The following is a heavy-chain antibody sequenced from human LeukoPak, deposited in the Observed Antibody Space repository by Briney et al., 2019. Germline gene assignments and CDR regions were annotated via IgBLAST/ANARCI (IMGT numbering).Heavy chain of an antibody. CDR2: INHSGST. CDR1: GGSFSGYY. CDR3: ARDTFFMVRGVIITYYFDY. D-gene: IGHD3-10*01. J-gene: IGHJ4*02. V-gene: IGHV4-34*01. Sequence: SETLSLTCAVYGGSFSGYYWSWIRQPPGKGLEWIGEINHSGSTNYNPSLKSRVTISVDTSKNQFSLQLNSVTPEDTAEYYCARDTFFMVRGVIITYYFDYWGQGTLVTVSS.